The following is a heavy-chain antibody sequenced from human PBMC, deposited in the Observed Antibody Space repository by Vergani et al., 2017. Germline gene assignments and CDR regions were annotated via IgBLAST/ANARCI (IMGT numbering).Heavy chain of an antibody. V-gene: IGHV3-30*18. CDR1: GFTFSSYG. CDR3: AKAQSSWFDY. CDR2: ISYDGSNK. Sequence: QVQLVESGGGVVQPGRSLRLSCAASGFTFSSYGMHWVRQAPGKGLEWVAVISYDGSNKYYADSVKGRFTISRDNSKNTLYLQMNSLRAEDTAVYYCAKAQSSWFDYWGQGTTVTVSS. J-gene: IGHJ4*03. D-gene: IGHD2-15*01.